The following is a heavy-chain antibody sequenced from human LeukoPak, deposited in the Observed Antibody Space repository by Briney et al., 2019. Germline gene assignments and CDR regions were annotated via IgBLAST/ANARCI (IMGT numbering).Heavy chain of an antibody. V-gene: IGHV4-34*01. CDR2: INHSGST. CDR3: ARGLTYYDFWSGYSPRAFDI. Sequence: PSETLSLTCAVYGGSFSGYYWRWIRQPPGKGLEWIGEINHSGSTNYNPSLKSRVTISVDTSKNQFSLKLSSVTAADTAVYYCARGLTYYDFWSGYSPRAFDIWGQGTMVTVSS. CDR1: GGSFSGYY. D-gene: IGHD3-3*01. J-gene: IGHJ3*02.